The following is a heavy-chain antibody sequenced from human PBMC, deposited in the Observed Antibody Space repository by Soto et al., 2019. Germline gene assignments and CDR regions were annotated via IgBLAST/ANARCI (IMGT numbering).Heavy chain of an antibody. CDR1: GGTFSSYA. V-gene: IGHV1-69*12. Sequence: QVQLVQSGAEVKKPGSSVKVSCKASGGTFSSYAISWVRQAPGQGLEWMGGIIPIFGTANYAQKFQGRVTITADESTSTAYMELSSLRSEDTAVYYCAREYCGGGSCYSVPHWFDPWGQGTLVTVSS. J-gene: IGHJ5*02. CDR3: AREYCGGGSCYSVPHWFDP. CDR2: IIPIFGTA. D-gene: IGHD2-15*01.